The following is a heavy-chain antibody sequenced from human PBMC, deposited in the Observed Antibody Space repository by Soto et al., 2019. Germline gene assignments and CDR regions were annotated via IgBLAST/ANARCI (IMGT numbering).Heavy chain of an antibody. CDR3: GRRHLAVAVSPWFDP. J-gene: IGHJ5*02. CDR2: IDSSGEK. V-gene: IGHV2-26*01. D-gene: IGHD6-19*01. CDR1: GLSITDSEMG. Sequence: QVTLKESGPVLVKPTETLTLRCTVSGLSITDSEMGVSWIRQPPGQPLEWLAHIDSSGEKSYRTFLKSRLANSKETSKSQIVPTMTNIDPAEPATYYCGRRHLAVAVSPWFDPWGQGIPVTVSS.